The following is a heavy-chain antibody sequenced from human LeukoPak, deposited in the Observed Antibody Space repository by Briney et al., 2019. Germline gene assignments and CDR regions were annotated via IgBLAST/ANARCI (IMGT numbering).Heavy chain of an antibody. CDR1: GFTFSSYG. V-gene: IGHV3-23*01. CDR2: ISGDGKDR. Sequence: GGSLRLSCAASGFTFSSYGMSWVRQAPGKGLQWVSAISGDGKDRDYPDSVKGRFSISRDNSKNTLYLQMDSLRAEDTAVYYCAKVLVTTVTTWYFDYWGQGALVTVSS. J-gene: IGHJ4*02. D-gene: IGHD4-17*01. CDR3: AKVLVTTVTTWYFDY.